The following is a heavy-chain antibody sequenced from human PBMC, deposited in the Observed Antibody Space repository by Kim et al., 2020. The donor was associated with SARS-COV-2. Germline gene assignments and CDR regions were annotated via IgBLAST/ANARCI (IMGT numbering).Heavy chain of an antibody. Sequence: SETLSLTCTVSGGSISSYYWSWIRQPPGKGLEWIGYIYYSGSTNYNPSLKSRVTISVDTSKNQFSLKLSSVTAADTAVYYCARGGGPYGSGSPGPYYYGMDVWGQGTTVTVSS. V-gene: IGHV4-59*01. D-gene: IGHD3-10*01. CDR2: IYYSGST. CDR3: ARGGGPYGSGSPGPYYYGMDV. CDR1: GGSISSYY. J-gene: IGHJ6*02.